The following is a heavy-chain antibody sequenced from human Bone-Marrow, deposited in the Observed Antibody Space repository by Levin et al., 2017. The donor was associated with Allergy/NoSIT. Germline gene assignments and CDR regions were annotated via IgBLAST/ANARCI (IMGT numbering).Heavy chain of an antibody. J-gene: IGHJ5*02. CDR3: AREQLRDYGDYEPNWFDP. CDR1: GFTFSSYG. V-gene: IGHV3-33*01. CDR2: IWYDGSNK. Sequence: TGGSLRLSCAASGFTFSSYGMHWVRQAPGKGLEWVAVIWYDGSNKYYADSVKGRFTISRDNSKNTLYLQMNSLRAEDTAVYYCAREQLRDYGDYEPNWFDPWGQGTLVTVSS. D-gene: IGHD4-17*01.